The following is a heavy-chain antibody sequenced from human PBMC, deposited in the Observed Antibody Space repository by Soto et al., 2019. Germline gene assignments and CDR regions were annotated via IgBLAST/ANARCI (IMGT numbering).Heavy chain of an antibody. CDR2: IIPIIAMT. CDR3: ARSKLGDYFDC. CDR1: GGTFSGYT. V-gene: IGHV1-69*02. Sequence: QVQLVQSGAEVKRPGSSVKVSCKASGGTFSGYTLSWVRQAPGQGLEWMGTIIPIIAMTNDAQKFQGRVTITADNSTSIVYMELSSLRSEDTAMYYCARSKLGDYFDCWGQGTQVTVSS. J-gene: IGHJ4*02. D-gene: IGHD7-27*01.